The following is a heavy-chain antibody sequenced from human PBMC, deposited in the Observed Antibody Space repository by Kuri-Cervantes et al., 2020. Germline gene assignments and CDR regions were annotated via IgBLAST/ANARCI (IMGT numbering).Heavy chain of an antibody. CDR2: IYYSGST. D-gene: IGHD3/OR15-3a*01. V-gene: IGHV4-39*07. CDR1: GGSISSSSYY. Sequence: GSLRLSCTVSGGSISSSSYYWGWIRQPPGKGLEWIGSIYYSGSTYHNPSLKGRVTISTDGSKNQFSLKLSSVIAADTAVYYCVLDPERDGLNFDYWGQGILVTVSS. J-gene: IGHJ4*02. CDR3: VLDPERDGLNFDY.